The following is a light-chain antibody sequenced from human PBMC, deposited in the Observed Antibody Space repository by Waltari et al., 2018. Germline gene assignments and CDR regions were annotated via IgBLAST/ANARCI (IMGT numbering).Light chain of an antibody. CDR1: SSTVGGNH. CDR2: NNN. V-gene: IGLV1-44*01. J-gene: IGLJ3*02. CDR3: ASWDDTLNGPV. Sequence: QSVLTQPPSASASPGQRVTISCSASSSTVGGNHVSWYQQLPGTAPKLLIRNNNRRPSGVPKRFSGSKSGTSASLAISGLQSEDEAYYYCASWDDTLNGPVFGGGTKLTVL.